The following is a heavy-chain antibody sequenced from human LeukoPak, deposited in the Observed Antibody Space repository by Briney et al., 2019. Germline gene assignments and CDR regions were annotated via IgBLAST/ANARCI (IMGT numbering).Heavy chain of an antibody. J-gene: IGHJ3*02. CDR1: GGSFSGYY. V-gene: IGHV4-59*01. CDR3: ARAPHYDYVWGSYRYKAINAFDI. Sequence: SETLSLTCAVYGGSFSGYYWSWIRQPPGKGLEWIGYLHYSGSTSYNPSLKRRVTISVDTSKNQFSLKLTSVTAADTAVYYCARAPHYDYVWGSYRYKAINAFDIWGQGTLITVSS. CDR2: LHYSGST. D-gene: IGHD3-16*02.